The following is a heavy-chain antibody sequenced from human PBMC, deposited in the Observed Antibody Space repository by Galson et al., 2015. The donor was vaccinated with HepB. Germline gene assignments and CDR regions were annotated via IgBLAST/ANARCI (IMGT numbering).Heavy chain of an antibody. J-gene: IGHJ3*02. CDR1: GFTSSSYS. Sequence: SLRLSCAASGFTSSSYSMNWVRQALGKGLEWVSSISSSSSYIYYADSVKGRFTISRDNAKNSLYLQMNSLRAEDTAVYYCASGYCSSTSCHNRAFDIWGQGTMVTVSS. V-gene: IGHV3-21*01. CDR2: ISSSSSYI. D-gene: IGHD2-2*02. CDR3: ASGYCSSTSCHNRAFDI.